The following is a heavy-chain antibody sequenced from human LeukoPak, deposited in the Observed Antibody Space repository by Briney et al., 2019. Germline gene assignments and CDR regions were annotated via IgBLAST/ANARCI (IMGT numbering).Heavy chain of an antibody. J-gene: IGHJ6*03. D-gene: IGHD6-19*01. CDR1: RFTFSSYA. CDR2: ISGSGGST. Sequence: GGSLRLSCAASRFTFSSYAMSWVRQAPGKGLEWVSAISGSGGSTYYADSVKGRFTISRDNSKNTLYLQMNSLRAEDTAVYYCAKGKAQSIAVAGRRYYYYYMDVWGKGTTVTVSS. CDR3: AKGKAQSIAVAGRRYYYYYMDV. V-gene: IGHV3-23*01.